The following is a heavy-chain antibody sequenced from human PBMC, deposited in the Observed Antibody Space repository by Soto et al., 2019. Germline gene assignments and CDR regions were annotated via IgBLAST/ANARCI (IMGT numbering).Heavy chain of an antibody. CDR1: GGSISSGGYY. Sequence: QVQLQESGPGLVKPSQTLSLTCTVSGGSISSGGYYWSWIRQHPGKGLEWIGYIYYSGSTYYNPSPKSRVTISVDTSKTQFSLKLSSVTAADTAVYYCARGGIAAAAPPDYWGQGTLVTVSS. D-gene: IGHD6-13*01. J-gene: IGHJ4*02. CDR2: IYYSGST. V-gene: IGHV4-31*03. CDR3: ARGGIAAAAPPDY.